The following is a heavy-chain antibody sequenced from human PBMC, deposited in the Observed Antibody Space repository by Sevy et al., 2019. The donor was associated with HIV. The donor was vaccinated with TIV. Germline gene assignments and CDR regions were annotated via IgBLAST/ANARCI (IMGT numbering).Heavy chain of an antibody. D-gene: IGHD2-15*01. CDR3: ARARVVAANWFDP. CDR2: ISYDGSNK. J-gene: IGHJ5*02. CDR1: GFTFSSYA. Sequence: GESLKISCAASGFTFSSYAMHWVRQAPGKGLEWVAVISYDGSNKYYADSVKGRFTISRDNSKNTLYLQMNSLRAEDTAVYHCARARVVAANWFDPWGQGTLVTVSS. V-gene: IGHV3-30-3*01.